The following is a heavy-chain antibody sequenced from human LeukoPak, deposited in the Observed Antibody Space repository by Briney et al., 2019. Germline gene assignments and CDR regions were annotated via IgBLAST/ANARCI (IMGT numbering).Heavy chain of an antibody. Sequence: KPSETLSLTCTVSGGSISSSSYYWGWIRQPPGKGLEWIGSIYYSGSTYYNPSLKSRVTISVDTSKNQFSLKLSSVTAADTAVYYCAREQRWLQGDLPSDWGQGTLVTVSS. D-gene: IGHD5-24*01. V-gene: IGHV4-39*07. J-gene: IGHJ4*02. CDR3: AREQRWLQGDLPSD. CDR2: IYYSGST. CDR1: GGSISSSSYY.